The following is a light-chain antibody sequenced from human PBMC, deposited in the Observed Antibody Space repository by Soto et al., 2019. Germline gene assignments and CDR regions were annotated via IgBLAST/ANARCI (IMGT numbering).Light chain of an antibody. CDR2: EVN. CDR3: CSYGGTNNVV. Sequence: QSALTQPPSASGSPGQSVSLSCTGISSDVGDYNYVSWYQQHPGKAPKLMIYEVNKRPSGVPDRFSGSKSGNTASLTVSGLEAEDESDYYCCSYGGTNNVVFGAGTKLTVL. J-gene: IGLJ1*01. V-gene: IGLV2-8*01. CDR1: SSDVGDYNY.